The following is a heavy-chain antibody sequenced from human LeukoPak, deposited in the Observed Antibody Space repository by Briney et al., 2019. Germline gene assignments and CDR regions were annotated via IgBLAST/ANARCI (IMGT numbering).Heavy chain of an antibody. J-gene: IGHJ4*02. Sequence: GESLKISCQGSGYGFTSFWIGWVRQMPGKGLEWMGIISLDDSDTRYSPSFQGQVTITADKSASTAYVQWSSLKASDTAMYYCAISISVAGTMAFWGQGTLVTVSP. CDR2: ISLDDSDT. CDR3: AISISVAGTMAF. V-gene: IGHV5-51*01. CDR1: GYGFTSFW. D-gene: IGHD6-19*01.